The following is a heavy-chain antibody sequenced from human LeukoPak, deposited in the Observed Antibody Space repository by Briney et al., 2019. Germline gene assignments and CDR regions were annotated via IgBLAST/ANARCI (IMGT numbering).Heavy chain of an antibody. CDR3: ASRDGPQGAFDY. V-gene: IGHV1-2*02. CDR2: INPNSGVT. J-gene: IGHJ4*02. D-gene: IGHD5-24*01. CDR1: GYTFTGYH. Sequence: AASVKVSCKASGYTFTGYHIHWVRQAPGQGLEWMGWINPNSGVTNYAQKFQGRVTMTRDTSISTAYMELSRLTSDDTAVYYCASRDGPQGAFDYWGQGTLATVSS.